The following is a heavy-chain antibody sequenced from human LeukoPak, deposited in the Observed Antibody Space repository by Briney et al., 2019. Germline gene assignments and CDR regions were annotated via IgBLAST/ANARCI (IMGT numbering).Heavy chain of an antibody. CDR2: MSGDATST. CDR1: GFTFSSFA. CDR3: ANSKDYAVYGMDV. Sequence: GGSLRLSCAASGFTFSSFAMNWVRQAPGKGLEWVSTMSGDATSTYYADSVKGRFTISRDNSKSTLYLQMNSLRAEDTAVYYCANSKDYAVYGMDVWGQGTTVTVSS. D-gene: IGHD4-17*01. J-gene: IGHJ6*02. V-gene: IGHV3-23*01.